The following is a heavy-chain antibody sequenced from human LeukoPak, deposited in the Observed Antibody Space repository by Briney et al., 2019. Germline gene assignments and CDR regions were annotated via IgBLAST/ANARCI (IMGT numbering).Heavy chain of an antibody. CDR3: ASSFAVVPAALRLAFDI. Sequence: SETLSLTCTVSGGSISSGGYYWSWIRQLPGQGLEWIGYIYYSGSTSYNPSLRSRVTISLDTSKNQFSLKLSSLTAADTAVYYCASSFAVVPAALRLAFDIWGQGTLVTVSS. CDR1: GGSISSGGYY. J-gene: IGHJ3*02. CDR2: IYYSGST. D-gene: IGHD2-2*01. V-gene: IGHV4-31*03.